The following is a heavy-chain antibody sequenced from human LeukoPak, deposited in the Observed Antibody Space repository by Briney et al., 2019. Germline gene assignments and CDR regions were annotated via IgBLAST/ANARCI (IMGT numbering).Heavy chain of an antibody. D-gene: IGHD4-17*01. CDR3: ARQKNDYGDYPDAFDI. CDR2: INPSAGNT. Sequence: ASVKVSCKASGYIFTSYYIHWVRQAPGQGLEWMGLINPSAGNTAYAQKFQGRGSMTSDTSTSTVYMELSSLRSEDTAVYYCARQKNDYGDYPDAFDIWGQGTMVTVSS. J-gene: IGHJ3*02. V-gene: IGHV1-46*01. CDR1: GYIFTSYY.